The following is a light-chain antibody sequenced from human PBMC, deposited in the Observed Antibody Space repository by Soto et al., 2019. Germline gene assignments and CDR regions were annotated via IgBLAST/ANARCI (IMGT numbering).Light chain of an antibody. J-gene: IGLJ2*01. V-gene: IGLV2-8*01. Sequence: QSALTQPPSASGSPGQSVAISCTGTNSDIGNYNFVSWYQQHPGKAPKLMIYEVNKRPSGVPDRFSGSKSGNTASLTVSGLQPEDGADYYCSSYAGSNNLLFGGGTKLTVL. CDR1: NSDIGNYNF. CDR3: SSYAGSNNLL. CDR2: EVN.